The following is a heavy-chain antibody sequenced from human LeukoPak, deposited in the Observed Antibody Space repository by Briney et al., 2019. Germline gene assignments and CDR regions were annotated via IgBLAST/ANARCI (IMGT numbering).Heavy chain of an antibody. CDR3: SHSNILSTSSYYFAY. CDR1: GFSFSTSGVG. Sequence: ESGPPLVKPTQTLTLTCTFSGFSFSTSGVGVGWFRQPPGKALEWFAFIYWNDDKRYSPSLKSRLTITKDASKNQVVLTITNMDPVDTATYYCSHSNILSTSSYYFAYWGQGILVTVSS. CDR2: IYWNDDK. D-gene: IGHD3-9*01. J-gene: IGHJ4*02. V-gene: IGHV2-5*01.